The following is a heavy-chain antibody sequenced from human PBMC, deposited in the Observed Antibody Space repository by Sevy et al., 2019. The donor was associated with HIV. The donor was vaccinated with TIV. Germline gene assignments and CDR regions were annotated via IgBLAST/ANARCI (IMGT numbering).Heavy chain of an antibody. D-gene: IGHD3-22*01. Sequence: GGSLRLSYAASGFTFSNYWMNWVRQAPGKGLEWVAIIKQDGSEKYYVDSVKGRFTVSRDNAKNSLYLQMDSLRADDTAVYYCAAGTGWLIDYWGQGTLVTVSS. J-gene: IGHJ4*02. CDR1: GFTFSNYW. CDR3: AAGTGWLIDY. CDR2: IKQDGSEK. V-gene: IGHV3-7*01.